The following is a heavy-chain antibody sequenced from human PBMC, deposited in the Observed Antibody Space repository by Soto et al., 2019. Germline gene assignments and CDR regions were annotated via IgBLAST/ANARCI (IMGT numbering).Heavy chain of an antibody. CDR3: ARGHSYYYSSPASYPFDF. Sequence: GESLKISCKGSGYSVTSYWIGGVLQMLGKGLEWMGIIYPGDSDTRYSPSFQGQVTISADKSISTAYLQWSSLKASDTAIYFCARGHSYYYSSPASYPFDFWGQGTLVTVSS. D-gene: IGHD2-21*02. J-gene: IGHJ4*02. CDR1: GYSVTSYW. CDR2: IYPGDSDT. V-gene: IGHV5-51*01.